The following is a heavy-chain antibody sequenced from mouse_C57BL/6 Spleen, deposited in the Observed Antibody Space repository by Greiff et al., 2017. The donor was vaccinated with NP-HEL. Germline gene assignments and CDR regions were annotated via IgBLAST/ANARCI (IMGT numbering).Heavy chain of an antibody. Sequence: EVQLQQSGPELVKPGASVKISCKASGYTFTDYYMNWVKQSHGKSLEWIGDINPNNGGTSYNQKFKGKATLTVDKSSSTAYMELRSLTSEDSAVYYCARPYYDYDGYYFDYWGQGTTLTVSS. V-gene: IGHV1-26*01. CDR2: INPNNGGT. J-gene: IGHJ2*01. CDR3: ARPYYDYDGYYFDY. D-gene: IGHD2-4*01. CDR1: GYTFTDYY.